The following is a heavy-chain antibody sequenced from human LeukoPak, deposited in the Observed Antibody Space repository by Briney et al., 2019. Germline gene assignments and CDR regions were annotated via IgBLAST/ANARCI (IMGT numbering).Heavy chain of an antibody. CDR3: AKDGLVLGYYDFWSGYSHFDY. CDR2: ISGSGGST. CDR1: GFTFSSYA. J-gene: IGHJ4*02. V-gene: IGHV3-23*01. D-gene: IGHD3-3*01. Sequence: HPGGSLRLSRAASGFTFSSYAMSWVRQAPGKGLEWVSAISGSGGSTYYADSVKGRFTISRDNSKNTLYLQMNSLRAEDTAVYYCAKDGLVLGYYDFWSGYSHFDYWGQGTLVTVSS.